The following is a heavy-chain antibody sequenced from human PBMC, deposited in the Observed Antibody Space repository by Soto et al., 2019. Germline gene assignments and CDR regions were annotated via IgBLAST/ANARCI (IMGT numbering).Heavy chain of an antibody. CDR1: GFTFSNYG. J-gene: IGHJ4*02. CDR2: ISYDGSEK. Sequence: LRLSCAASGFTFSNYGMHWVRQAPGKGPEWVALISYDGSEKYYADSVKGRFTISRDSSKNTMYLQMSSLRAEDTAVYYCAKGSSGSRWILLDDNWGQGTLVTVSS. V-gene: IGHV3-30*18. CDR3: AKGSSGSRWILLDDN. D-gene: IGHD1-26*01.